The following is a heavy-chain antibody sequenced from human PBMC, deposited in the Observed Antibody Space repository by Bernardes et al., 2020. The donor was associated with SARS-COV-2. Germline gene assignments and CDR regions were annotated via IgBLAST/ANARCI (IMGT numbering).Heavy chain of an antibody. CDR3: ARDRQTIVATISYYYYGMDV. J-gene: IGHJ6*02. D-gene: IGHD5-12*01. CDR2: ISSSSSYI. CDR1: GFTFSSYS. Sequence: GGSLRLSCAASGFTFSSYSMNWVRQAPGKGLEWVSSISSSSSYIYYADSEKGRFTISRDNAKNSLYLQMNSLRAEDTAVYYCARDRQTIVATISYYYYGMDVWGQETTVTVS. V-gene: IGHV3-21*01.